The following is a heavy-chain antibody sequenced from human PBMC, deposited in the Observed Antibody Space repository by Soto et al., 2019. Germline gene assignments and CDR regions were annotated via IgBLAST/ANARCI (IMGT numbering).Heavy chain of an antibody. CDR3: AREGWAAAGPYYYYYYGMDV. Sequence: ASVKVSCKASGYTFTSYGISWVRQAPGQGLERMGWISAYNGNTNYAQKLQGRVTMTTDTSTSTAYMELRSLRSDDTAVYYCAREGWAAAGPYYYYYYGMDVWGQGTTVTVSS. J-gene: IGHJ6*02. D-gene: IGHD6-13*01. CDR1: GYTFTSYG. CDR2: ISAYNGNT. V-gene: IGHV1-18*01.